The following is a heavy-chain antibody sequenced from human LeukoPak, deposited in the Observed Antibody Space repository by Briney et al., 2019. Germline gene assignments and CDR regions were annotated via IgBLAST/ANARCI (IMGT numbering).Heavy chain of an antibody. D-gene: IGHD6-13*01. CDR1: RYTFTSYA. CDR2: INTNTGNP. V-gene: IGHV7-4-1*02. J-gene: IGHJ5*02. Sequence: ASVKVSCKASRYTFTSYAMNWVRQAPGQGLEWMGWINTNTGNPTYAQGFTGRFVFSLDTSVSTAYLQISSLKAEDTAVYYCARVTDSSSWYSSLYNWFDPWGQGTLVTVSS. CDR3: ARVTDSSSWYSSLYNWFDP.